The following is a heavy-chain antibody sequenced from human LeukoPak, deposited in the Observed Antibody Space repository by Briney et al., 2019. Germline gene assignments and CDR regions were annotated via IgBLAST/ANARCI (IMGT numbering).Heavy chain of an antibody. CDR1: GFTFSSYG. D-gene: IGHD1-26*01. J-gene: IGHJ6*02. Sequence: GGSLRLSCAASGFTFSSYGMHWVRQAPGKGLEWVAVIWYDGSNKYYADSVKGRFTISRDNSKNTLYLQMNSLRAEDTAVYYCAREDSEYGMDVWGQGTTVTVSS. CDR2: IWYDGSNK. V-gene: IGHV3-33*01. CDR3: AREDSEYGMDV.